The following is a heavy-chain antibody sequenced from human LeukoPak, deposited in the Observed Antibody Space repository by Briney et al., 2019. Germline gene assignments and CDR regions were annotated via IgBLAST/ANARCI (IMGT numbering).Heavy chain of an antibody. CDR1: GGSISSYY. CDR3: ARDGSFFDY. V-gene: IGHV4-59*12. J-gene: IGHJ4*02. Sequence: PSETPSLTCTVSGGSISSYYWSWIRQPPGKGLEWIGYIYHSGSTYYNPSLKSRVTISVDRSKNQFSLKLSSVTAADTAVYYCARDGSFFDYWGQGTLVTVSS. CDR2: IYHSGST.